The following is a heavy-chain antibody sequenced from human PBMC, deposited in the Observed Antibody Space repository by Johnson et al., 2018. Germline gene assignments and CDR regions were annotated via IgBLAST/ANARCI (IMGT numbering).Heavy chain of an antibody. CDR2: ISYDGSNK. CDR1: GFTFSSYA. J-gene: IGHJ1*01. CDR3: ARDFKGDSSDVSLVFQH. V-gene: IGHV3-30-3*01. D-gene: IGHD6-19*01. Sequence: QVQLVQSGGGVVQPGRSLRLSCAASGFTFSSYAMHWVRQAPGKGLEWVAVISYDGSNKYYADSVKGRFTISRDNSKNTLYLQMNSRRAEDTAVYYCARDFKGDSSDVSLVFQHWGQGTLVTVSS.